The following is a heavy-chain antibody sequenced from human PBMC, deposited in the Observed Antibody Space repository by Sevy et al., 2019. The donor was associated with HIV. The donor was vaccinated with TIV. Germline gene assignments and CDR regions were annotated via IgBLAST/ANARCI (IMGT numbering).Heavy chain of an antibody. CDR3: AKVGMQLWSYFDF. CDR1: GFDFREYA. V-gene: IGHV3-30*18. D-gene: IGHD3-16*02. CDR2: VSSDGSNS. J-gene: IGHJ4*02. Sequence: GGSLRLSCEASGFDFREYAMHWVRQAPGKGLEWVAAVSSDGSNSYYVDPMWGRFTISRDNSQGTLFLHMSRMRVEDTAVYFCAKVGMQLWSYFDFWGQGNVVTVSS.